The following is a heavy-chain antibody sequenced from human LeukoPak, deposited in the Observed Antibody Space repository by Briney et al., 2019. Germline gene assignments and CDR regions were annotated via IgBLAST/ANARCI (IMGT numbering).Heavy chain of an antibody. D-gene: IGHD5-18*01. V-gene: IGHV1-18*01. Sequence: ASVKVSCKASGYTFTSSGISWVRQAPGQGLEWMGWISAYSDDTNYAQELQGRVTMTTDTSMNTAYMELRSLISDDTAVYYCARGDTALVHFDYWGQGTLVTVSS. J-gene: IGHJ4*02. CDR1: GYTFTSSG. CDR3: ARGDTALVHFDY. CDR2: ISAYSDDT.